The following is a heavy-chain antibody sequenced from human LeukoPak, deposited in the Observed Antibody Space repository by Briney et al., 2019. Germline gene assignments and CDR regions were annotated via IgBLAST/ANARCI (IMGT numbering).Heavy chain of an antibody. CDR2: ISGSGGDT. V-gene: IGHV3-23*01. CDR3: AKEHHYYFDY. J-gene: IGHJ4*02. CDR1: GFTFSSYA. D-gene: IGHD3-10*01. Sequence: PGGSLRLSCAASGFTFSSYAMSWVRQAPGEGLEWVSGISGSGGDTYYADSVKGRFTISRDNSKNTLYLQMNSLRAEDTAVYYCAKEHHYYFDYWGQGTLVTVSS.